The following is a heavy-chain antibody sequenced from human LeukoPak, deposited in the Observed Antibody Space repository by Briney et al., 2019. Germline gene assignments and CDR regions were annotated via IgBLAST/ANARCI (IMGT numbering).Heavy chain of an antibody. J-gene: IGHJ4*02. V-gene: IGHV3-48*02. CDR2: ISSSSSTI. D-gene: IGHD2-2*01. Sequence: AGGSLRLSCAASGFTFSSYSMNWVRRAPGKGLEWVSYISSSSSTIYYADSVKGRFTISRDNAKNSLYLQMNSLRDEDTAVYYCASGEECVSSTSCFGFDYWGQGTLVTVSS. CDR3: ASGEECVSSTSCFGFDY. CDR1: GFTFSSYS.